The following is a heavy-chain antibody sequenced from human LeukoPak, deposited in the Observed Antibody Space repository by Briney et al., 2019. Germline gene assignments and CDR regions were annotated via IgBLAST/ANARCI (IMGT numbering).Heavy chain of an antibody. CDR1: GNSVSSGSYY. J-gene: IGHJ4*02. CDR3: ASRVAGTRGYAY. V-gene: IGHV4-61*01. Sequence: SETLSLTCSVSGNSVSSGSYYWSWIRQPPGKGLERIGYIHYSGTSDYNPSLRSRATLSVDTSKNQFSLKLNSVTTADTAVYFCASRVAGTRGYAYWGQGTLVTVSS. CDR2: IHYSGTS. D-gene: IGHD6-19*01.